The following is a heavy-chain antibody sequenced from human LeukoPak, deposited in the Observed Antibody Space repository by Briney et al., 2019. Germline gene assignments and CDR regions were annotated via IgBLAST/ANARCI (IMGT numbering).Heavy chain of an antibody. Sequence: ASVKVSCKASGYTFTSYGISWVGQAPGQGLEWMGWISACNGNTNYAQKLQGRVTMTTDTSTSTAYMELRSLRSDDTAVYYCARGAAYDSSADDAFDIWGQGTMVTVSS. V-gene: IGHV1-18*01. CDR2: ISACNGNT. CDR1: GYTFTSYG. CDR3: ARGAAYDSSADDAFDI. D-gene: IGHD3-22*01. J-gene: IGHJ3*02.